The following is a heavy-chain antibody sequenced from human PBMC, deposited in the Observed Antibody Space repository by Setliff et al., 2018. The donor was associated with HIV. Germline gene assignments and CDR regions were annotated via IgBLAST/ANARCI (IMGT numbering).Heavy chain of an antibody. V-gene: IGHV3-23*01. CDR1: GFAFSTFD. Sequence: GGSLRLSCAASGFAFSTFDMNWVRQSPEKGLEWVSAVSPGGDTTYYPDSVKGRFTVSRDDSRNMLFLQMNNLGVEDTTIYYCAKPTSGYYPRPFDLWGQGTMVTVSS. J-gene: IGHJ4*02. CDR3: AKPTSGYYPRPFDL. D-gene: IGHD3-22*01. CDR2: VSPGGDTT.